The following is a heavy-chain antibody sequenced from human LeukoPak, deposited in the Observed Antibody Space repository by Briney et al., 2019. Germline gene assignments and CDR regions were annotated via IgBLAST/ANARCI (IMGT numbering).Heavy chain of an antibody. CDR3: ARRGLRNSLDY. D-gene: IGHD5-12*01. V-gene: IGHV4-38-2*02. CDR2: IYHSGST. CDR1: GYSISSGYY. J-gene: IGHJ4*02. Sequence: SSETLSLTCTVSGYSISSGYYWGWIRQPPGKGLEWIGSIYHSGSTYYNPSLKSRVTISVDTSKNQFSLKLSSVTAADTAVYYCARRGLRNSLDYWGQGTLVTVSS.